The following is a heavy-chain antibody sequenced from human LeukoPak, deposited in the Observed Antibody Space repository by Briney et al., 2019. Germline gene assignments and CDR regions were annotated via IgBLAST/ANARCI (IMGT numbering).Heavy chain of an antibody. J-gene: IGHJ4*02. D-gene: IGHD4-17*01. CDR1: GGSISSYY. CDR3: ASFIDYGDDADY. V-gene: IGHV4-39*07. CDR2: IYYSGST. Sequence: SETLSLTCTVSGGSISSYYWGWIRQPPGKGLEWIGSIYYSGSTYYNPSLKSRVTISVDTSKKHFSLKLSSVTAADTAVYYCASFIDYGDDADYWGQGTLVTVSS.